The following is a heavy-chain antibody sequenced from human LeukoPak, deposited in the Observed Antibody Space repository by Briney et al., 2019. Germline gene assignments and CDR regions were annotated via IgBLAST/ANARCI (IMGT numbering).Heavy chain of an antibody. CDR3: ARVRYYDFWSGPYLDY. Sequence: SETLSLTCTVSGRSISSYYWSWIRQPPGKGLEWIGYIYYSGSTNYNPSLKSRVTISVDTSKNQFSLKLSSVTAADTAVYYCARVRYYDFWSGPYLDYWGQGTLVTVSS. CDR2: IYYSGST. CDR1: GRSISSYY. V-gene: IGHV4-59*01. D-gene: IGHD3-3*01. J-gene: IGHJ4*02.